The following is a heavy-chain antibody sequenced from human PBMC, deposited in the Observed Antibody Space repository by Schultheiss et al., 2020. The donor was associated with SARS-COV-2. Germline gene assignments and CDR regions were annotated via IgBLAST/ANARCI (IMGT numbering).Heavy chain of an antibody. CDR2: IIPFFGTA. D-gene: IGHD6-6*01. J-gene: IGHJ5*01. Sequence: SVKVSCKASGYTFTSYGISWVRQAPGQGLEWMGGIIPFFGTANYAQKFQGRVTITADESTSTAYMELSSLRSDDTAVYYCARRDIWAALDSWGQGTLVTVSS. CDR3: ARRDIWAALDS. V-gene: IGHV1-69*13. CDR1: GYTFTSYG.